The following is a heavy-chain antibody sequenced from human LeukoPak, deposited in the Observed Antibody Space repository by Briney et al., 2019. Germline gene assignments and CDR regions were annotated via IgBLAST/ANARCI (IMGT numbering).Heavy chain of an antibody. CDR2: ISAYNGNT. CDR3: ARGPIIDIVIIPAADDYYFMDV. V-gene: IGHV1-18*01. CDR1: GYTFRSYG. J-gene: IGHJ6*03. Sequence: GASVKVSCKASGYTFRSYGISWVRQAPGQGLEWVGWISAYNGNTNSAQKIQGRVTMTTDTSTSTAYMELRSLRSDDTAVYYCARGPIIDIVIIPAADDYYFMDVWGKGTTVTVSS. D-gene: IGHD2-2*01.